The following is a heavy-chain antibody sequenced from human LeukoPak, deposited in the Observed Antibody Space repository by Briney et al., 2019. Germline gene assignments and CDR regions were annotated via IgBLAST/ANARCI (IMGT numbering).Heavy chain of an antibody. J-gene: IGHJ4*02. V-gene: IGHV3-23*03. CDR1: GITFSSYA. CDR2: IYGDGST. D-gene: IGHD6-19*01. CDR3: TRAQTGFTSGWNIFGY. Sequence: QTGGSLRLSCEASGITFSSYAMSWVRQAPGKGLEWVSVIYGDGSTFYADAAKGRFSISRDDSRNLVYLKMNGLAVADTAVYYCTRAQTGFTSGWNIFGYWGQGALVTVSS.